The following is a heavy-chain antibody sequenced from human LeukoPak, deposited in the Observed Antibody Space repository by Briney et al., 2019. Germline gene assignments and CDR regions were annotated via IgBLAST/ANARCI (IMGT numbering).Heavy chain of an antibody. CDR2: ISYDGSNK. J-gene: IGHJ6*03. CDR1: GFTFSSYA. V-gene: IGHV3-30*01. D-gene: IGHD6-6*01. CDR3: ARDGYSSSSGLSLGSGYYYYMDV. Sequence: PGGSLRLSCAASGFTFSSYAMHWVRQAPGKGLEWVAVISYDGSNKYYADSVKGRFTISRDNSKNTLYLQMNSLRAEDTAVYYCARDGYSSSSGLSLGSGYYYYMDVWGKGTTVTVSS.